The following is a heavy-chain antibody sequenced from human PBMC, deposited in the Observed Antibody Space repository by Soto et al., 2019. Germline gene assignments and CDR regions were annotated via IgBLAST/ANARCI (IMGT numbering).Heavy chain of an antibody. CDR1: GFDFSDYR. J-gene: IGHJ3*01. V-gene: IGHV3-30*18. CDR2: ISQDGTEK. Sequence: QVLLVESGGGVVQPGRSLRLSCAASGFDFSDYRMHWVRQAPGTGLEWVGAISQDGTEKFYGESTLGRFTISRDNSERTLSLQMDSLRPEDTAVYFCAKIISRGTGDACHVWGQGTKVTVSS. D-gene: IGHD1-1*01. CDR3: AKIISRGTGDACHV.